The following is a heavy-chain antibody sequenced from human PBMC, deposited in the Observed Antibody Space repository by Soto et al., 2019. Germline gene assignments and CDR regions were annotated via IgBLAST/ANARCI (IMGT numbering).Heavy chain of an antibody. V-gene: IGHV1-18*01. CDR2: ISANNGNT. J-gene: IGHJ4*02. D-gene: IGHD5-12*01. CDR3: ARVQSGYDFAY. CDR1: GYTFTSYG. Sequence: QVQLVQSGAEVKKPGASVKVSCKASGYTFTSYGINWVRQAPGQGLEWMGWISANNGNTHYAQKLQGRVTMTTDTTTSTAYMALRSLRSADTAVYYCARVQSGYDFAYWGQGTLVTVSS.